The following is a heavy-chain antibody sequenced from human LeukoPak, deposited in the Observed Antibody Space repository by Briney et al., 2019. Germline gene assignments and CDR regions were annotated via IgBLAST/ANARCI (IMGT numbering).Heavy chain of an antibody. D-gene: IGHD2-15*01. CDR2: ISAYNGNT. CDR3: ARDLVVVVAAIAEDAFDI. V-gene: IGHV1-18*01. CDR1: GYTFTSYG. J-gene: IGHJ3*02. Sequence: ASVKVSCKASGYTFTSYGISWVRQAPGQGLEWMGWISAYNGNTNYAQKLQGRVTMTTDTSTSTAYMELRSPRSDDTAVYYCARDLVVVVAAIAEDAFDIWGQGTMVTVSS.